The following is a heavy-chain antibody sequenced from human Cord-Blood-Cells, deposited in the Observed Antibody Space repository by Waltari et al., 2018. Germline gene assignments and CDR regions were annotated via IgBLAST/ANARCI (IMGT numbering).Heavy chain of an antibody. J-gene: IGHJ3*02. V-gene: IGHV1-2*04. Sequence: QVQLVQSGAEVKKPGASVKVSCKASGYTFTGYYMHWVRQAPGQVLEWMGWINPNSGGTNYAQKFQGWVTMTRDTSISTAYMELSRLRSDDTAVYYCARVYSSSWYDAFDIWGQGTMVTVSS. CDR1: GYTFTGYY. D-gene: IGHD6-13*01. CDR3: ARVYSSSWYDAFDI. CDR2: INPNSGGT.